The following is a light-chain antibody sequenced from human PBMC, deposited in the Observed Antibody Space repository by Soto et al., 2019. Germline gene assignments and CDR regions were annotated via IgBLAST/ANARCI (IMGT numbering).Light chain of an antibody. CDR2: RAS. V-gene: IGKV3-15*01. CDR3: QQHNNWPLT. Sequence: EVVMTQSPATLSVSPGDRATLSCRASQSVSSNLAWYQQNVGQAPRLLIYRASTRATGIPARFSGSGSGTEFTLTISSLQSEDFAVYYCQQHNNWPLTFGGGTKVEIK. CDR1: QSVSSN. J-gene: IGKJ4*01.